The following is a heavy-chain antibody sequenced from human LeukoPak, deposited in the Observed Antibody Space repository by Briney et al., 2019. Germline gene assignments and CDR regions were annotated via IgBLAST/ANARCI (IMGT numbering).Heavy chain of an antibody. J-gene: IGHJ4*02. D-gene: IGHD4/OR15-4a*01. CDR1: GFTFSSDA. CDR3: AKWVPYYFDY. V-gene: IGHV3-23*01. Sequence: GGSLRLSCAASGFTFSSDAMTWVRQAPEKGLEWVCTINARGGTFYADSVKGRFTISRDESKNTLYLQMNSLRDDDTAVYYCAKWVPYYFDYWGQGSLVTVSS. CDR2: INARGGT.